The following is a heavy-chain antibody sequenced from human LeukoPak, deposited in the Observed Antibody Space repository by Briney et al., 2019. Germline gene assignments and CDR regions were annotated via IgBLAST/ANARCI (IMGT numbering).Heavy chain of an antibody. J-gene: IGHJ5*02. V-gene: IGHV4-61*02. CDR3: ARARVATVTTAWFDP. Sequence: SETLSLTCTVSGGSISSGSYYWSWIRQPAGKGLEWIGRIYTSGSTNYNPSLKSRVTISVDTSKNQFSLKLSSVTAADTAVYYCARARVATVTTAWFDPWGQGTLVTVSS. CDR1: GGSISSGSYY. CDR2: IYTSGST. D-gene: IGHD4-17*01.